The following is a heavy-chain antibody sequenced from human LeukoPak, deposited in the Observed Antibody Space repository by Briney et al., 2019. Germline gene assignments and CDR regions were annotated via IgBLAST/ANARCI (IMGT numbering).Heavy chain of an antibody. CDR3: ARVSCSGGSCYAGWFDP. D-gene: IGHD2-15*01. Sequence: SVKVSCKASGGTFSRYAISWVRQAPGQGLEWMGGIIPIFGTANYAQKFQGRVTITADESTSTAYMELSSLRSEDTAVYYCARVSCSGGSCYAGWFDPWGQGTLVTVSS. V-gene: IGHV1-69*01. CDR1: GGTFSRYA. CDR2: IIPIFGTA. J-gene: IGHJ5*02.